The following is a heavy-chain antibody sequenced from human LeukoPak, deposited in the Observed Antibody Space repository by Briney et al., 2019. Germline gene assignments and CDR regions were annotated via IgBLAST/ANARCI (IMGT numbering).Heavy chain of an antibody. CDR1: GYTFTSYY. J-gene: IGHJ4*02. D-gene: IGHD3-22*01. CDR2: INPSGGST. V-gene: IGHV1-46*01. Sequence: ASVTVSFTASGYTFTSYYMHWVRQAPGQGLEWMGIINPSGGSTSYAQKFQGRVTMTRDTSTSTVYMELSSLRSEDTAVYYCARGGVIVTAAPLFWGQGTLVTVSS. CDR3: ARGGVIVTAAPLF.